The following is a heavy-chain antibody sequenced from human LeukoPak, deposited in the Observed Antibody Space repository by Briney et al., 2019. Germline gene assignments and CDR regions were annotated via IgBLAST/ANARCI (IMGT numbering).Heavy chain of an antibody. D-gene: IGHD6-19*01. Sequence: SETLSLTCTVSGGSISDYYWSWIRQPPGKGLEWIGYIYYSGSTSYNPSLKSRVTISVDTSKNQFSLKLSSVTAADTAVYYCAREAGAVVKDAFDFWGQGTMVTVSS. V-gene: IGHV4-59*12. CDR2: IYYSGST. CDR3: AREAGAVVKDAFDF. CDR1: GGSISDYY. J-gene: IGHJ3*01.